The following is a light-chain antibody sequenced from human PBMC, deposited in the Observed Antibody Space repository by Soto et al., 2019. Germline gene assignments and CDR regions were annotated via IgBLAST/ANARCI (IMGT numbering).Light chain of an antibody. V-gene: IGLV2-14*01. J-gene: IGLJ1*01. Sequence: QSVLTQTASVSGSPGQSITISCTGTVSDVGGYNYVSWYRQHPGKAPKLLIYEVSNRPSGVSNRFSGSKSGNTASLTISGLQAEDEAEYYCRSYTSSTTYVFGTGTKVTVL. CDR1: VSDVGGYNY. CDR2: EVS. CDR3: RSYTSSTTYV.